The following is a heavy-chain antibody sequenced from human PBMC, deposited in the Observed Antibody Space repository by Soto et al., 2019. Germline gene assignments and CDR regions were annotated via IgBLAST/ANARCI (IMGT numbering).Heavy chain of an antibody. CDR1: GGSFSGYY. V-gene: IGHV4-34*01. Sequence: QVQLQQWGAGLLKPSETLSLTCAVYGGSFSGYYWSWIRQPPGKGLEWIGEINHSGSTNYNPSLKGRVTISVDTSKNQFSLKLSSVTAADTAVYYCASVDTAMAYDAFDIWGQGTMVTVSS. CDR2: INHSGST. J-gene: IGHJ3*02. CDR3: ASVDTAMAYDAFDI. D-gene: IGHD5-18*01.